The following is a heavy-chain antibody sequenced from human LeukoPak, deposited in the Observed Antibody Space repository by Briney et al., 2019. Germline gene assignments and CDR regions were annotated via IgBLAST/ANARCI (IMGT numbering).Heavy chain of an antibody. V-gene: IGHV1-8*03. CDR2: MNPNSGNT. Sequence: ASVKVSCKASGYTFTSYDINWVRQATGQGLEWMGWMNPNSGNTGYAQKFQGRGTITRNTSISTAYMELSRLRSEDTAVYYCARGHSVVNDAFDIWGQGTMVTVSS. J-gene: IGHJ3*02. CDR1: GYTFTSYD. D-gene: IGHD2-15*01. CDR3: ARGHSVVNDAFDI.